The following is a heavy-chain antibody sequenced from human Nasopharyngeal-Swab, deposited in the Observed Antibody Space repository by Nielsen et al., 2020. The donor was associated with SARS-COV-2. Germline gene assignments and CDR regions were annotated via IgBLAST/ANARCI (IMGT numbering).Heavy chain of an antibody. Sequence: SGPTLVKPTETLTLTCTFSGFSLNTRGMWVSWIRQPPGKAPEWLARTDWDGDRYYNPSLKTRLTISRDIAKSQVVLTMTNMAPMDTATYYCTREQPSGDYDYYGMDVWGRGTTVTVSS. D-gene: IGHD1-1*01. V-gene: IGHV2-70*11. CDR2: TDWDGDR. CDR1: GFSLNTRGMW. CDR3: TREQPSGDYDYYGMDV. J-gene: IGHJ6*02.